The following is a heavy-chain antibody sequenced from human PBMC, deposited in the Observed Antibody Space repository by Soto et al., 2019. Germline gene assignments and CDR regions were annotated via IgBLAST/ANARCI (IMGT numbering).Heavy chain of an antibody. Sequence: QVQLVQSGTEVKKSGASMKISCKASGYTFTSHAVHWVRQAPGQRLEWIGWINVGNGNTKYSQTFQARVTIPRDTSANTAYMDLSSLGSKDTADYYCANRTGRYFDYWGQGALVTVPS. V-gene: IGHV1-3*01. D-gene: IGHD1-1*01. CDR2: INVGNGNT. J-gene: IGHJ4*02. CDR1: GYTFTSHA. CDR3: ANRTGRYFDY.